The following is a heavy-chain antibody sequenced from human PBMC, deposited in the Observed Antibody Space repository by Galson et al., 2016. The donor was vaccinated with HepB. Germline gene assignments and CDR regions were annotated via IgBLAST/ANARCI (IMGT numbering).Heavy chain of an antibody. V-gene: IGHV3-23*01. J-gene: IGHJ2*01. Sequence: SLRLSCAASGFSISDYAMRWVRQAPGKGLEWVSSINVNGETTYYADSVKGRFTISRDNSKNTLSLQMNSLRAEDTAIYYCAKVPYYNYWYFDLWGRGTLVTVSS. D-gene: IGHD3-22*01. CDR2: INVNGETT. CDR3: AKVPYYNYWYFDL. CDR1: GFSISDYA.